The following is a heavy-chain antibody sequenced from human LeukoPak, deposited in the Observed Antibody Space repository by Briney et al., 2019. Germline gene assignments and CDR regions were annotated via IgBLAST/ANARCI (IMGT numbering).Heavy chain of an antibody. CDR3: ARGELRFFDFWFDP. D-gene: IGHD3-3*01. CDR1: GFTFSSYS. Sequence: GGSLRLSSAASGFTFSSYSMNWVRQAPGKGLEWVSSISSSSSYIYYADSVKGRFTISRDNAKNSLYLQMNSLRAEDTAVYYCARGELRFFDFWFDPWGQGTLVTVSS. CDR2: ISSSSSYI. V-gene: IGHV3-21*01. J-gene: IGHJ5*02.